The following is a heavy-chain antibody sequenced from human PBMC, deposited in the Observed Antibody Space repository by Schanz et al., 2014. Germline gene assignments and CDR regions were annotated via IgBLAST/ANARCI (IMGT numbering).Heavy chain of an antibody. CDR1: GFTFNSYA. CDR2: ISHSGGSK. CDR3: AREQIMAAAGLVDY. J-gene: IGHJ4*01. V-gene: IGHV3-23*04. Sequence: QLVGSGGGVVQPGGSLRLSCAASGFTFNSYAMTWVRQAPGKGLEWVSSISHSGGSKYYADSVKGRFTISRDNAKNSLYLQMNSLRAEDTAVYYCAREQIMAAAGLVDYWGHGTLXTVSS. D-gene: IGHD6-13*01.